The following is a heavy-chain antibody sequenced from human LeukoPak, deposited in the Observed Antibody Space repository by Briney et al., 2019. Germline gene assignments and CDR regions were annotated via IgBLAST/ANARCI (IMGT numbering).Heavy chain of an antibody. Sequence: PGGSLRLSCAASEFTFSSYAMTWVRQAPGEGLEWVSAISGSGGSTYYADSVRGRFTISRDNSKNTLYLQMNSLRADDTAVYYCARGPHIWGRPLDYWGQGTLVTVSS. J-gene: IGHJ4*02. CDR2: ISGSGGST. V-gene: IGHV3-23*01. D-gene: IGHD3-16*01. CDR1: EFTFSSYA. CDR3: ARGPHIWGRPLDY.